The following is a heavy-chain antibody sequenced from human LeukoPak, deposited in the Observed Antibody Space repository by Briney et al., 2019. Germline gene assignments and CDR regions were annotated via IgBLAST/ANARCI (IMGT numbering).Heavy chain of an antibody. CDR2: ISYDGSNK. CDR1: GFTFSSYA. J-gene: IGHJ4*02. Sequence: GGSLRLSCAASGFTFSSYAMHWVRQAPGKGLEWVAVISYDGSNKYYADSVKGRSTISRDNSKNTLYLQMNSLRAEDTAVYYCARDRAYRITMVRGVLDYWGQGTLVTVSS. D-gene: IGHD3-10*01. V-gene: IGHV3-30*04. CDR3: ARDRAYRITMVRGVLDY.